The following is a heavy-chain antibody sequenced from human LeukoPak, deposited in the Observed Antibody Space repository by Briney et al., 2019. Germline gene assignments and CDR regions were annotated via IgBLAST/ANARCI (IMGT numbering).Heavy chain of an antibody. V-gene: IGHV4-39*01. CDR3: ARASYYDFWSGYYGYYYYGMDV. Sequence: SETLSLTCTVSGGSFSSSGYYWGWIRQPPGKGLEWIGSIYYSGTTYYNPSLKSRVTISLDTSKNQLSLKLNSVTAADTAVYYCARASYYDFWSGYYGYYYYGMDVWGQGTTVTVSS. CDR2: IYYSGTT. CDR1: GGSFSSSGYY. D-gene: IGHD3-3*01. J-gene: IGHJ6*02.